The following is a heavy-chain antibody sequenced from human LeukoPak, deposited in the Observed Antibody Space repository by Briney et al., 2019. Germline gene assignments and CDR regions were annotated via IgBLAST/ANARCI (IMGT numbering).Heavy chain of an antibody. CDR2: INPSGGST. V-gene: IGHV1-46*01. D-gene: IGHD1/OR15-1a*01. CDR3: ALSSIEQIDAFDI. J-gene: IGHJ3*02. Sequence: ASVKVSCKASGYTFTSYYMHWVRQAPGQGLEWMGIINPSGGSTSYAQKFQGRVTMTRDMSTSTVYMELSSLRSEDTAVYYCALSSIEQIDAFDIWGQGTMVTVSS. CDR1: GYTFTSYY.